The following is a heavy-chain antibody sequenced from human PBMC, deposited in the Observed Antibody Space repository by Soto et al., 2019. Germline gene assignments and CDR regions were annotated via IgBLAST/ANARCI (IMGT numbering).Heavy chain of an antibody. J-gene: IGHJ4*02. CDR3: ANGLYESLFFDY. CDR2: ISYDGSNK. CDR1: GFTFSSYG. Sequence: GGSLRLSCAASGFTFSSYGMHWARQAPGKGLEWVAVISYDGSNKYYADSVKGRFTISRDNSKNTLYLQMNSLRAEDTAVYYCANGLYESLFFDYWGQGTLVTVSS. V-gene: IGHV3-30*18. D-gene: IGHD5-12*01.